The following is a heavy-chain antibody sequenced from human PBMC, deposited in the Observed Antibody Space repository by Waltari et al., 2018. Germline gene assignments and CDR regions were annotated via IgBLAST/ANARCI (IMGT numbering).Heavy chain of an antibody. CDR1: GGTFSSDA. J-gene: IGHJ4*02. D-gene: IGHD5-12*01. CDR3: ARVRDIVATLGYFDY. V-gene: IGHV1-69*10. Sequence: QVQLVQSGAEVKKPGSSGKVSCKASGGTFSSDAISWVRQAPGQGLEWMGGIIPILGIANYAQKFQGRVTITADKSTSTAYMELSSLRSEDTAVYYCARVRDIVATLGYFDYWGQGTLVTVSS. CDR2: IIPILGIA.